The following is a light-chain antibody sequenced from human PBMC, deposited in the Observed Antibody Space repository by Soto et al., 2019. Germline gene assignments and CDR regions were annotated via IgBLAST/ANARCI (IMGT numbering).Light chain of an antibody. J-gene: IGLJ1*01. Sequence: ARTQPASVSGSPGRSITISCTGTSSDVGGYNYVSWYQQYPGKAPKLMIYEVSNRPSGVSNRFSGSKSGNTASLTISGLQAEDEADYYCSSYTSSTSYVFGTGTKVTVL. CDR1: SSDVGGYNY. V-gene: IGLV2-14*01. CDR3: SSYTSSTSYV. CDR2: EVS.